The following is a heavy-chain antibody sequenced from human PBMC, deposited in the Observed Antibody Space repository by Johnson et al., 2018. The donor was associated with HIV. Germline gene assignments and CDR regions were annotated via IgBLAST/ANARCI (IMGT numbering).Heavy chain of an antibody. CDR2: IKQDGSEK. CDR3: AKPPSMGADAFDI. V-gene: IGHV3-7*05. Sequence: VQLVESGGGLVQPGGSLRLSCAASGFTFSSYWMSWVRQAPGKGLEWVANIKQDGSEKYYVDSVKGRFTISRDNAKNSRYLQMNSLRAEDTAVYYCAKPPSMGADAFDIWGQGTMVTVSS. J-gene: IGHJ3*02. D-gene: IGHD3-16*01. CDR1: GFTFSSYW.